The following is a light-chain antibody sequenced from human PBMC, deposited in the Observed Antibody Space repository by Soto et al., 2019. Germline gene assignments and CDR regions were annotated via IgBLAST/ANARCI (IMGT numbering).Light chain of an antibody. CDR3: CSYAGNSAFV. J-gene: IGLJ2*01. V-gene: IGLV2-11*01. CDR1: RSDVGGYKY. CDR2: DVS. Sequence: QSVLTQPRSVSGSPGQSVAISCTGSRSDVGGYKYVSWYQQFPGKAPKLIIYDVSRRPSGVPDRFSGSKSGNTASLTISGLQAEDEGDYYCCSYAGNSAFVFGGGTKVTVL.